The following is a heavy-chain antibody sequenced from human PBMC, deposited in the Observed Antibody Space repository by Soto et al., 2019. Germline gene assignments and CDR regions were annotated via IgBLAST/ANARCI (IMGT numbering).Heavy chain of an antibody. CDR2: ISYDGSNK. J-gene: IGHJ4*02. D-gene: IGHD6-13*01. V-gene: IGHV3-30*18. Sequence: QVQLVESGGGVVQPGRSLRLSCAASGFTFSSYGMHWVRQAPGKGLEWVAVISYDGSNKYYADSVKGRFTISRDNSKNTLYLQMNSLRAEDTAVYYCAKGSSGAQGYWGQGTLVTVSS. CDR3: AKGSSGAQGY. CDR1: GFTFSSYG.